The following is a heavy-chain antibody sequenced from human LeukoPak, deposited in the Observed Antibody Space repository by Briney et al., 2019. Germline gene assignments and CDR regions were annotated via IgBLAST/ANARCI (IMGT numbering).Heavy chain of an antibody. V-gene: IGHV4-30-4*01. CDR2: IYYSGST. D-gene: IGHD4-23*01. CDR1: CGSISSGDYY. CDR3: ARDLLNEGNHLDY. Sequence: PSETLSLTCTVSCGSISSGDYYWSWIRQPPGKGLEWIGYIYYSGSTYYNPSLKSRVTISVDTTKNQFSLKLSSVTAADTAVYYCARDLLNEGNHLDYWGQGTLVTVSS. J-gene: IGHJ4*02.